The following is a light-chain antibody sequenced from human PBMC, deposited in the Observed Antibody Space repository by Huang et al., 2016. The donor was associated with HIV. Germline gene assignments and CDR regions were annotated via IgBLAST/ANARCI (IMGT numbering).Light chain of an antibody. CDR2: DAS. J-gene: IGKJ3*01. V-gene: IGKV1-33*01. CDR3: QQYDNLPVT. CDR1: QDISNY. Sequence: DIQMTQSPSSLSASVGERVTITCQASQDISNYLNWYQQKPGKAPKLLIYDASNLETGCTSSCSGSGSGTDFTFTISSLQPEDIATYYCQQYDNLPVTFGPGTKVDIK.